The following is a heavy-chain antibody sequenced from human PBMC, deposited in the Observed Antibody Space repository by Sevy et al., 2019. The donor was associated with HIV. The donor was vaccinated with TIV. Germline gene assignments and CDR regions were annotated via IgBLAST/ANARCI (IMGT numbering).Heavy chain of an antibody. CDR2: ISYDGSNK. CDR1: GFTFSSYD. CDR3: ARDLAVYSSSSRVYGMDV. D-gene: IGHD6-6*01. Sequence: GGSLRLSCAASGFTFSSYDMHWVRQAPGKGLEWVAVISYDGSNKYYADSVKGRFTISRDNSKNTLYLQMNSLRAEDTAVYYCARDLAVYSSSSRVYGMDVWGQGTTVTVSS. J-gene: IGHJ6*02. V-gene: IGHV3-30-3*01.